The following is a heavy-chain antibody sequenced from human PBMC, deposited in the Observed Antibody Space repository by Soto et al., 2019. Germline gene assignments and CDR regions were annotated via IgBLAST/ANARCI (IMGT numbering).Heavy chain of an antibody. J-gene: IGHJ6*02. V-gene: IGHV3-21*01. CDR3: ASPDYYYGMDV. Sequence: GGSLRLSCAASGFTFSSYSMNWVRPASGKGLEWVSSISSSSSYIYYADSVKGRFTISRDNAKNSLYLQMNSLRAEDTAVYYCASPDYYYGMDVWGQGTTVTVSS. CDR2: ISSSSSYI. CDR1: GFTFSSYS.